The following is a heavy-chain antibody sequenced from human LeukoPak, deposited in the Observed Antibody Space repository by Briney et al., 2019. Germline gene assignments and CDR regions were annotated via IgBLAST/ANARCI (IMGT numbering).Heavy chain of an antibody. CDR2: IIPIFGTA. J-gene: IGHJ4*02. CDR3: ARDPLGEYGDRGGYFDY. D-gene: IGHD4-17*01. CDR1: GGTFSSYA. Sequence: SVKVSCKASGGTFSSYAISWVRQAPGQGLEWMGGIIPIFGTANYAQKFQGRVTITTDESTSTAYMELSSLRSEDTAVYYCARDPLGEYGDRGGYFDYWGQGTLVTVSS. V-gene: IGHV1-69*05.